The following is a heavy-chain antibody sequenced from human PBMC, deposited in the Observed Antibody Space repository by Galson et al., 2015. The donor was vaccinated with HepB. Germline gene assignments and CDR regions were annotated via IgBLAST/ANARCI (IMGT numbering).Heavy chain of an antibody. CDR3: ARGRRSYYYDSSGSQPGAFDI. CDR2: ISYDGSNK. J-gene: IGHJ3*02. D-gene: IGHD3-22*01. CDR1: GFTFSSYA. V-gene: IGHV3-30-3*01. Sequence: SLRLSCAASGFTFSSYAMHWVRQAPGKGLEWVAVISYDGSNKYYADSVKGRFTISRDNSKNTLYLQMNSLRAEDTAVYYCARGRRSYYYDSSGSQPGAFDIWGQGTMVTVSS.